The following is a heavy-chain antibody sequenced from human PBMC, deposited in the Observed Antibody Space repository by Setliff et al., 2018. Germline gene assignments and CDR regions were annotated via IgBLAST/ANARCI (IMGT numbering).Heavy chain of an antibody. V-gene: IGHV1-46*01. J-gene: IGHJ3*02. CDR1: GYTFTSHY. Sequence: GASVKVSCKVSGYTFTSHYMHWVRQAPGLGLEWMGTINPSSGRTSYAQKFQGRVTMTRDTSTSTVYMDMSSLRSGDTAVYYCARDVFPYHYEGAFDIWGQGTMVTVSS. CDR3: ARDVFPYHYEGAFDI. CDR2: INPSSGRT. D-gene: IGHD3-22*01.